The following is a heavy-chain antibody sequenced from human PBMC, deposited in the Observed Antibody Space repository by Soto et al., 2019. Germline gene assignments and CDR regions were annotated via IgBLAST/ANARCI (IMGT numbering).Heavy chain of an antibody. V-gene: IGHV2-5*02. CDR1: GFSLSTSGVG. CDR2: IYWDDDK. Sequence: QITLKVSGPTLVKPTQTLALTCSFSGFSLSTSGVGVGWIHQTPGEALEWLTLIYWDDDKRYSPTLRSRLTITKDTSKKQVVLEMTNVGPADSATYYCAKSRRDGYNTYFDSWGQGTLVTVSS. J-gene: IGHJ4*02. CDR3: AKSRRDGYNTYFDS. D-gene: IGHD6-25*01.